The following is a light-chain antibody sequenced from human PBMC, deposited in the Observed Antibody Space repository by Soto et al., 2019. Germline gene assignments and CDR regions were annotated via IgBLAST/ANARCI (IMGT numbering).Light chain of an antibody. J-gene: IGKJ1*01. V-gene: IGKV1-39*01. CDR2: VAP. Sequence: DIQMTQSPSSLSASVGDSVTITCRASQNIETYLNWYQVKPGKAPKLLLSVAPGFQGEVPSYFSGSGSGTDFTLTISSLQSEDFATYYCQQSYSSPRTFGQGTKVDIK. CDR1: QNIETY. CDR3: QQSYSSPRT.